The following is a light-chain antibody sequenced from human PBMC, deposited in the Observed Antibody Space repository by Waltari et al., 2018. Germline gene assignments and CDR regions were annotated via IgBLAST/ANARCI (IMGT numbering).Light chain of an antibody. J-gene: IGKJ2*01. Sequence: DIQITQSPSSLSASVGDRVTITCQANQDISNHLNWYQQKPGKAPKLLIYDASNLETGAPSRFSGRVSGTDFSFTISSLQPEDFATYYCQHYDDLPRYTFGQGTKLDIK. CDR1: QDISNH. CDR2: DAS. CDR3: QHYDDLPRYT. V-gene: IGKV1-33*01.